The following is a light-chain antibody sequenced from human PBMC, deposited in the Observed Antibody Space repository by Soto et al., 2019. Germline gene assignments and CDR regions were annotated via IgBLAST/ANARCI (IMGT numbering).Light chain of an antibody. V-gene: IGKV3-11*01. CDR1: QNISSY. Sequence: EVVLTQSPVTLSLSPGGRATLSCRASQNISSYLAWYQQKPGQAPRLLIYDASNRATGIPARFSGSGSGTDFTLTISSLEPEDFAIYHCQQRSNWPPITFGHGTRLEIK. CDR3: QQRSNWPPIT. J-gene: IGKJ5*01. CDR2: DAS.